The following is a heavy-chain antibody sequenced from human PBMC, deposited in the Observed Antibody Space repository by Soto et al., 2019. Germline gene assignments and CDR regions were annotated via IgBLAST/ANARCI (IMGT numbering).Heavy chain of an antibody. CDR3: AREVMTSVTRGWFDP. CDR1: GGSLNSGGYF. D-gene: IGHD4-17*01. Sequence: QVQLQESGPGLVRPSQTLSLTCTVSGGSLNSGGYFWSWIRQVPGKGLEWIGYVYSGDIAYYNPSLQRRVTISLDTSKKQVSLTLTSVTAADTAIYFCAREVMTSVTRGWFDPWGQGTLVTVSS. CDR2: VYSGDIA. J-gene: IGHJ5*02. V-gene: IGHV4-31*03.